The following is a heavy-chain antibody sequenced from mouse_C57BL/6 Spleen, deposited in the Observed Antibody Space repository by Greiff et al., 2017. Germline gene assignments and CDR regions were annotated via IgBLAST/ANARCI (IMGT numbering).Heavy chain of an antibody. J-gene: IGHJ3*01. Sequence: EVQGVESGGGLVKPGGSLKLSCAASGFTFSSYTMSWVRQTPEKRLEWVATISGGGGNTYYPDSVKGRFTISRDNAKNTLYLQMSSLRSDDTALYYCARHPYYSNYTWFAYWGQGTLVTVSA. D-gene: IGHD2-5*01. CDR3: ARHPYYSNYTWFAY. CDR2: ISGGGGNT. V-gene: IGHV5-9*01. CDR1: GFTFSSYT.